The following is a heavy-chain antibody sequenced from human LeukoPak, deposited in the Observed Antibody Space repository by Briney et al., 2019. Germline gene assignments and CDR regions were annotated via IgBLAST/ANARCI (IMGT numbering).Heavy chain of an antibody. V-gene: IGHV4-59*08. CDR1: GGSISSYY. J-gene: IGHJ4*02. CDR3: ARHYLFYYFDY. Sequence: SETLSLTCTVSGGSISSYYWSWIRQPPGKGLEWIGYIYYSGSTNYNPSLKSRVTISVDTSKNQFSLKLSSVTAADTAVYYCARHYLFYYFDYWGQGTLVTVSS. CDR2: IYYSGST.